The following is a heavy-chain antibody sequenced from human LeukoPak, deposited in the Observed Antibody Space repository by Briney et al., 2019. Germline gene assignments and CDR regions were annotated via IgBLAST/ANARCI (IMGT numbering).Heavy chain of an antibody. V-gene: IGHV1-46*01. Sequence: ASVKVSCKASGYTFTSYYMHWVRQAPGQGLEWMGIINPSGGSTSYAQKFQGRVAMTRDTSTSTVYMELSSLRSGDTAVYYCARESRYVSGYGHSDNAFDIWGQGTMVTVSS. CDR2: INPSGGST. D-gene: IGHD5-12*01. J-gene: IGHJ3*02. CDR3: ARESRYVSGYGHSDNAFDI. CDR1: GYTFTSYY.